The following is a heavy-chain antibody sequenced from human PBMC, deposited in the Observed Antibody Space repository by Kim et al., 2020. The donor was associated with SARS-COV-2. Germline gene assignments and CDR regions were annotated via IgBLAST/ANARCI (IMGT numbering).Heavy chain of an antibody. CDR2: IYNSGST. V-gene: IGHV4-31*03. CDR3: ARGGDGTNYFYYYTMDV. Sequence: SETLSLTCTVSGGSVSSDGYFWSWIRQRPGQGLEWVGHIYNSGSTFYSPSLESRLVISLDASKNQFSLRLSSVTAADTAVYFCARGGDGTNYFYYYTMDV. D-gene: IGHD3-16*01. J-gene: IGHJ6*01. CDR1: GGSVSSDGYF.